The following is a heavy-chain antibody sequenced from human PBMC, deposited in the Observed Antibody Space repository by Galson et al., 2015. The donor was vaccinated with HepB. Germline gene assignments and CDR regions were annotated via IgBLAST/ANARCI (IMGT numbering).Heavy chain of an antibody. CDR2: ISYDGSNK. Sequence: SLRLSCAASGFTFSSYGMHWVRQAPGKGLEWVAVISYDGSNKYYADSVKGRFTISRDNSKNTLYLQMNSLRAEDTAVYYCAKSVLEWLLVPESDNWFDPWGQGTLVTVSS. V-gene: IGHV3-30*18. D-gene: IGHD3-3*01. J-gene: IGHJ5*02. CDR3: AKSVLEWLLVPESDNWFDP. CDR1: GFTFSSYG.